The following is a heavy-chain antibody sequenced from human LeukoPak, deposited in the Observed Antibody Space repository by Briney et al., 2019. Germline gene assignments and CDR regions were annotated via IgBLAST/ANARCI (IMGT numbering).Heavy chain of an antibody. CDR2: MNPNSGNT. CDR3: ARDVSQQIILFYYYYMDV. CDR1: GYTFTSYD. D-gene: IGHD3-9*01. J-gene: IGHJ6*03. Sequence: ASVKVSCKASGYTFTSYDINWVRQATGQGLEWMGWMNPNSGNTGYAQKFQGRVTMTRNTSISTAYMELSSLRSEDTAVYYCARDVSQQIILFYYYYMDVWGKGTTVTVSS. V-gene: IGHV1-8*01.